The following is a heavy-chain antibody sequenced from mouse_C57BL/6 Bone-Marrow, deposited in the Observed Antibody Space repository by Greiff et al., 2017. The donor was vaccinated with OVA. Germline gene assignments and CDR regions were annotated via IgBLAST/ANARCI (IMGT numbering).Heavy chain of an antibody. CDR3: ARWDSNSYYAMAY. V-gene: IGHV1-19*01. CDR1: GYTFTDYY. CDR2: INPYNGGT. J-gene: IGHJ4*01. Sequence: VQLQQSGPVLVKPGASVKMSCKASGYTFTDYYMNWVKQSHGKSLEWIGVINPYNGGTSYNQKFKGKATLTVDKSSSTAYMELNSLTSEDSAVYYCARWDSNSYYAMAYWGQGTSVTVSS. D-gene: IGHD2-5*01.